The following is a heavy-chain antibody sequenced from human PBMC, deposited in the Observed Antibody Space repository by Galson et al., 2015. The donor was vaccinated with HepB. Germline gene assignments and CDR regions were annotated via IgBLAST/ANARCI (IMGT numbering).Heavy chain of an antibody. V-gene: IGHV3-23*01. J-gene: IGHJ5*02. CDR3: VAGRYYYDSSGWFDP. CDR1: GFTFSSYA. Sequence: SLRLSCAASGFTFSSYAMSWVRQAPGKGLEWVSAISGSGGSTYYADSVKGRFTISRDNSKNTLYLQMNSLRAEDTAVYYCVAGRYYYDSSGWFDPWGQGTLVTVSS. D-gene: IGHD3-22*01. CDR2: ISGSGGST.